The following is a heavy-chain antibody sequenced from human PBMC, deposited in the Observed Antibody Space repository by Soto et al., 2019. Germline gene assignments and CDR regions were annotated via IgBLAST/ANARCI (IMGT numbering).Heavy chain of an antibody. CDR1: RFNFSAYG. CDR2: ISYDGVNK. Sequence: GGSLRLSCAASRFNFSAYGMHWVRQAPGKGLEWVAGISYDGVNKFYSASMKGRLTVSRDNAKNTFYLQMNSLRPADTALYYCAKARYASGWSGLDTWGQGALVIVSA. CDR3: AKARYASGWSGLDT. V-gene: IGHV3-30*18. D-gene: IGHD6-19*01. J-gene: IGHJ5*02.